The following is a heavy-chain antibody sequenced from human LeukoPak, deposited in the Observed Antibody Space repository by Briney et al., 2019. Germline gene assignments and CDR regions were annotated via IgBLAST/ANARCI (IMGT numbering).Heavy chain of an antibody. D-gene: IGHD2-2*01. CDR3: ARDTSPGYEGWFDP. CDR1: GFTFSSYE. V-gene: IGHV3-48*03. J-gene: IGHJ5*02. CDR2: ISSSGSTI. Sequence: GGSLRLSCAASGFTFSSYEMNWVRQAPGKGLEWVSYISSSGSTIYYADSVKGRFTISRDNAKNSLYLQMNSLRAEDTAVYYCARDTSPGYEGWFDPWGQGTLVTVSS.